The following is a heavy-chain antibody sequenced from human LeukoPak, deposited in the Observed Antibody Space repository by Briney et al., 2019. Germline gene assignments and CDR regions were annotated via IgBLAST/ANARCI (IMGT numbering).Heavy chain of an antibody. J-gene: IGHJ4*02. Sequence: GASVKVSCKASGYTFTSYFIHWVRQAPGQGLEWMGIINPSGGSTGYPQKFQGRATMTGDTSTSTVYMELSSLRSEDAAVYYCARVHYYDSSGYYYFDYWGQGTLVTVSS. D-gene: IGHD3-22*01. CDR1: GYTFTSYF. CDR2: INPSGGST. V-gene: IGHV1-46*01. CDR3: ARVHYYDSSGYYYFDY.